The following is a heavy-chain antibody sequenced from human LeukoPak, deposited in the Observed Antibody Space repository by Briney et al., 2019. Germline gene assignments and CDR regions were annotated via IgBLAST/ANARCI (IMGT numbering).Heavy chain of an antibody. CDR1: GGSFSGYY. CDR2: INHSGST. CDR3: ARGPFTYIAAAGNYYYYGMDV. D-gene: IGHD6-13*01. J-gene: IGHJ6*02. V-gene: IGHV4-34*01. Sequence: SETLSLTCAVYGGSFSGYYWSWIRQPPGKGLEWIGEINHSGSTNYNPSLKSRVTISVDTSKNQFSLKLSSVTAADTAVYYCARGPFTYIAAAGNYYYYGMDVWGQGTTVTVSS.